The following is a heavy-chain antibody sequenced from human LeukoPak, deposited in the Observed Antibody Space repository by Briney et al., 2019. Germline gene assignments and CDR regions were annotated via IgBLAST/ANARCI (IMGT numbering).Heavy chain of an antibody. Sequence: GGSLRLSCTASGFVLSDYGMHWVRQAQGKGQEWVAFVRNDGSNEYYVGSVKGRFTISRDKSKNTLYLQMNSLRAEDTAVYSCAKESDSGYHSEGPKTWGLGTLVTVSS. J-gene: IGHJ5*02. CDR2: VRNDGSNE. D-gene: IGHD5-12*01. CDR3: AKESDSGYHSEGPKT. V-gene: IGHV3-30*02. CDR1: GFVLSDYG.